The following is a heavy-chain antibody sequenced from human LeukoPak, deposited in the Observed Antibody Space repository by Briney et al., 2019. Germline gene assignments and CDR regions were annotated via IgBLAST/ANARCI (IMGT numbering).Heavy chain of an antibody. J-gene: IGHJ5*02. D-gene: IGHD4-17*01. CDR1: GFTFSIYA. V-gene: IGHV3-23*01. CDR2: ISGSGGNT. CDR3: AKESTVTPGNVNWFDT. Sequence: TGGSLRLSCATSGFTFSIYAMTWVRQAPGKGLEWASTISGSGGNTYYADSVKGRFTISRDNSKNTLYLQMNRLRAEDTAVYYCAKESTVTPGNVNWFDTWGQGTLVTVSS.